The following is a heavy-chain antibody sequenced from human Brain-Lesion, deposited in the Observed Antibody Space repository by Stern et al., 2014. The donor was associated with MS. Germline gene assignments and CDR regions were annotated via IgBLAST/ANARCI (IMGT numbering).Heavy chain of an antibody. D-gene: IGHD2-15*01. J-gene: IGHJ5*02. Sequence: QVQLVESGPGLVKPSETLSLTCTVAGGSVSSTSYAWAWIRQPPGKGLEWIGTIYYSGNTYYSPSLKSRLTISLDTSQNQFSLQLRSVTAADTAVYYCAGEEDIRYCSGGSCTANWFDPWGQGTLVTVSS. CDR1: GGSVSSTSYA. CDR2: IYYSGNT. V-gene: IGHV4-39*01. CDR3: AGEEDIRYCSGGSCTANWFDP.